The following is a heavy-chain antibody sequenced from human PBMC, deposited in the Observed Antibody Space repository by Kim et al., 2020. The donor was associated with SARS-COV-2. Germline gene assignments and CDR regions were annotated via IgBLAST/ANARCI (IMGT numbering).Heavy chain of an antibody. CDR2: TTSDGGTI. CDR1: GFTFSASD. CDR3: VRDRMGGAFDM. D-gene: IGHD3-16*01. J-gene: IGHJ3*02. Sequence: GGSLRLSCATSGFTFSASDMYWVRHVPRTGLEGISLTTSDGGTIYYADSLDGRFTISRDNAKNSLFLQMNSLRDEDTALYYCVRDRMGGAFDMWGQGTMVTVSS. V-gene: IGHV3-48*02.